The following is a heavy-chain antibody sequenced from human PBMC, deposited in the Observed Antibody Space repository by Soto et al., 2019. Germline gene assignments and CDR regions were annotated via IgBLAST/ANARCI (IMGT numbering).Heavy chain of an antibody. CDR3: ARVKATLYRHYYFDY. Sequence: SETLSLTCSVSGGTINSGDYFWSWIRQPPGKGLEWIGSIFYTGSTYYSPSLKSRASMSMDTSKNLSSLRLRSLTAADTAVYFCARVKATLYRHYYFDYWGQGTPVTVSS. CDR1: GGTINSGDYF. V-gene: IGHV4-30-4*01. J-gene: IGHJ4*02. D-gene: IGHD5-12*01. CDR2: IFYTGST.